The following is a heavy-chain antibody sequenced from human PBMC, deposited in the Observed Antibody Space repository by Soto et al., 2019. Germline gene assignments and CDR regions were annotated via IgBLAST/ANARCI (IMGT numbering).Heavy chain of an antibody. V-gene: IGHV4-34*01. CDR1: GGSFSGYY. CDR2: INHSGST. CDR3: ARNRLRSGEPLDY. Sequence: PSETLSLTCAVYGGSFSGYYWSWIRQPPGKGLEWIGEINHSGSTNYNPSLKSRVTISVDTSKNQFSLKLSSVTAADTAVYYCARNRLRSGEPLDYWGQGTLVTVSS. D-gene: IGHD5-12*01. J-gene: IGHJ4*02.